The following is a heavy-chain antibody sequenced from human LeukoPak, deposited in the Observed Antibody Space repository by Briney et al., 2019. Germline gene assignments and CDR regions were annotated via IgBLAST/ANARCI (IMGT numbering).Heavy chain of an antibody. V-gene: IGHV3-64*01. Sequence: WGSLRLSCAASGFTFSSYAMHWVRQAPGKGLEYVSAISSNGGSTYYANSVKGRFTISRDNSKNTLYLQMGSLRAEDMAVYYCARGFGGVTIFDYWGQETLVTVSS. CDR1: GFTFSSYA. J-gene: IGHJ4*02. CDR3: ARGFGGVTIFDY. D-gene: IGHD3-16*01. CDR2: ISSNGGST.